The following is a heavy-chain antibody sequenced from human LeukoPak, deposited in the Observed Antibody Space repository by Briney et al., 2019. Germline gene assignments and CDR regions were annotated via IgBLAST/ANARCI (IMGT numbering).Heavy chain of an antibody. V-gene: IGHV4-59*01. CDR3: ARGHYSGSWYVFDY. CDR2: IYYSGST. J-gene: IGHJ4*02. D-gene: IGHD6-13*01. CDR1: GGSISSYY. Sequence: SETLSLTCTVSGGSISSYYWSWIRQPPGKGLEWIGYIYYSGSTNYNPSLKSRVTISVDTSKNQFSLKLSSVTAADTAVYHCARGHYSGSWYVFDYWGQGTLVTVSS.